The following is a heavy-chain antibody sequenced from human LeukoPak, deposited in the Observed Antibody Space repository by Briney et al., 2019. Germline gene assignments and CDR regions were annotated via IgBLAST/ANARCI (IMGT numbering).Heavy chain of an antibody. CDR2: ISWNSGNI. CDR3: AKGGDTVKGYSYGRPSGY. V-gene: IGHV3-9*01. Sequence: GRSLRLSCAASGFTFDDYAMHWVRQAPGKGLEWVSGISWNSGNIGYADSVKGRFTISRDNAKNSLYLQMNSLRAEGTALYYCAKGGDTVKGYSYGRPSGYWGQGTLVTVSS. D-gene: IGHD5-18*01. J-gene: IGHJ4*02. CDR1: GFTFDDYA.